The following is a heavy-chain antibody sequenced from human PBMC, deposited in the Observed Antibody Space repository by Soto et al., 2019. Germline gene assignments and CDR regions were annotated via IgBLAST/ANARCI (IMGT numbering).Heavy chain of an antibody. J-gene: IGHJ4*02. CDR2: IIPIFGTA. V-gene: IGHV1-69*06. CDR3: ARNYYDSSGRLYYFDY. D-gene: IGHD3-22*01. Sequence: GASVKVSCKASGGTFSSYAMSWVRQAPGQGLEWMGGIIPIFGTANYAQKFQGRVTITADRSTSTAYMELSSLRSEDTAVYYCARNYYDSSGRLYYFDYWGQGTLVTVSS. CDR1: GGTFSSYA.